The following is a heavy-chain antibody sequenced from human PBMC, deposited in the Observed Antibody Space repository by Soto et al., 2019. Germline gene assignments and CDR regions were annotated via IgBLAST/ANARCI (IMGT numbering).Heavy chain of an antibody. V-gene: IGHV1-2*02. D-gene: IGHD3-10*01. CDR2: INPNVGGT. CDR1: GYTFSDYY. Sequence: QVQLVQSGAEVKKPGASVYVSCKASGYTFSDYYVHWVRQAPGQGLEWMGWINPNVGGTNYARKFQGRVTMTRDTSISTVSMKLTRFSPDDTAIYYCARGGREFPRIPYATWGQGTRVTVSS. J-gene: IGHJ5*02. CDR3: ARGGREFPRIPYAT.